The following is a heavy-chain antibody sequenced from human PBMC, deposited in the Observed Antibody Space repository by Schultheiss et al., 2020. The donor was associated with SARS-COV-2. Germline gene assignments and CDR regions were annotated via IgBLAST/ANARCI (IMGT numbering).Heavy chain of an antibody. V-gene: IGHV3-21*01. CDR1: GFTFSSYN. Sequence: GGSLRLSCAASGFTFSSYNMNWVRQAPGKGLEWVSSISSSSSYIYYADSVKGRFTISRDNAKNSLYLQMNSLRAEDTAVYYCARDLGSSAGALKLFDYWGQGTLVTVS. CDR2: ISSSSSYI. D-gene: IGHD6-19*01. J-gene: IGHJ4*02. CDR3: ARDLGSSAGALKLFDY.